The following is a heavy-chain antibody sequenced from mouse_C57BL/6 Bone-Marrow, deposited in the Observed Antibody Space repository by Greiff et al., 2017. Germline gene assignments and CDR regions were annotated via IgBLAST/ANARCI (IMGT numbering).Heavy chain of an antibody. CDR2: IYPGSGST. J-gene: IGHJ1*03. D-gene: IGHD3-2*02. CDR1: GYTFTSYW. V-gene: IGHV1-55*01. CDR3: ARETAQATNWYFDV. Sequence: VKLQQPGAELVKPGASVKMSCKASGYTFTSYWITWVKQRPGQGLEWIGDIYPGSGSTNYNEKFKSKATLTVDTSSSTAYMQLSSLTSEDSAVYYCARETAQATNWYFDVWGTGTTVTVSS.